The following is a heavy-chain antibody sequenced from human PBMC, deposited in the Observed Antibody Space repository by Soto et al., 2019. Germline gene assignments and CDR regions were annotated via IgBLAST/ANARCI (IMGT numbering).Heavy chain of an antibody. Sequence: GGSLRLSCAASGFTFSSYSMNWVRQAPGKGLEWVANIKQDGSEKYYVDSVKGRFTISRDNAKNSLYLQMNSLRAEDTAVYYCARDSMYYYYYYGMDVWGQGTTVTVSS. CDR2: IKQDGSEK. J-gene: IGHJ6*02. D-gene: IGHD2-8*01. CDR1: GFTFSSYS. CDR3: ARDSMYYYYYYGMDV. V-gene: IGHV3-7*03.